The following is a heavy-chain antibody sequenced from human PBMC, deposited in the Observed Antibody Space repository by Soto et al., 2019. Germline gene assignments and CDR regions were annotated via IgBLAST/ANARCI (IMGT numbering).Heavy chain of an antibody. CDR3: AREGRYCASGRFWWFDP. D-gene: IGHD3-10*01. Sequence: KPSETLSLTCAVYGGSFSDYYWSWIRQPPGKGLEWIGEINHSGSTNYNPSLKSRVTISVDTSKNQFSLKLSSVTAADTAVYYCAREGRYCASGRFWWFDPWGQGTLVTVS. J-gene: IGHJ5*02. V-gene: IGHV4-34*01. CDR2: INHSGST. CDR1: GGSFSDYY.